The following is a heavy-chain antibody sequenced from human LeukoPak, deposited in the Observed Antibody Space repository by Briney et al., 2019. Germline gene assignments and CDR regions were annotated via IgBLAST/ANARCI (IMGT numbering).Heavy chain of an antibody. J-gene: IGHJ6*03. CDR3: ARVGYRWELHYYYYMDV. CDR1: GYTFTSYY. D-gene: IGHD1-26*01. V-gene: IGHV1-8*03. Sequence: GASVKVSCKASGYTFTSYYMHWVRQAPGQGLEWMGWMNPNSGNTGYAQKFQGRVTITRNTSISTAYMELSSLRSEDTAVYYCARVGYRWELHYYYYMDVWGKGTTVTVSS. CDR2: MNPNSGNT.